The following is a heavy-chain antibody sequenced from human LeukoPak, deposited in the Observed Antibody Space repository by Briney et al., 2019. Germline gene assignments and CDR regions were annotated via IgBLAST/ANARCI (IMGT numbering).Heavy chain of an antibody. J-gene: IGHJ4*02. CDR1: GFTFSSYA. CDR3: ARDGDLWELLFYFDY. D-gene: IGHD1-26*01. V-gene: IGHV3-30-3*01. Sequence: PGGSLRLSCAASGFTFSSYAMHWVRQAPGKGLEWVAVISYDGSNKYYADSVKGRFTISRDNSKNTLYLQMNSLRAEDTAVYYCARDGDLWELLFYFDYWGQGTLATVSS. CDR2: ISYDGSNK.